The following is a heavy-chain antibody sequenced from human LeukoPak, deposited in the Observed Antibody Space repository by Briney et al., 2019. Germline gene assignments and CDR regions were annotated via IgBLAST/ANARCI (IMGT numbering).Heavy chain of an antibody. D-gene: IGHD2-15*01. CDR2: IYTSGST. CDR1: GGSISSYY. V-gene: IGHV4-4*09. CDR3: ARGRAGVVVVAATPRSHYYMDV. Sequence: SGTLSLTCTVSGGSISSYYWSWIRQPPGKGLEWIGYIYTSGSTNYNPSLKSRVTISVDTSKNQFSLKLSSVTAADTAVYYCARGRAGVVVVAATPRSHYYMDVWGKGTTVTVSS. J-gene: IGHJ6*03.